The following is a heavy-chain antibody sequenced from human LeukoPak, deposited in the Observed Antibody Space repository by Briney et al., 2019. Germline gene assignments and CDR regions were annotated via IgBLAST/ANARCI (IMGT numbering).Heavy chain of an antibody. J-gene: IGHJ5*02. V-gene: IGHV1-2*02. CDR2: INPNSGGT. CDR3: ARGYYDFWSGPPDWFDP. D-gene: IGHD3-3*01. Sequence: ASVKVSCKASGYTFTGYHMHWVRQAPGQGLEWMGWINPNSGGTNYAQKFQGRVTMTRNTSISTAYMELSSLRSEDTAVYYCARGYYDFWSGPPDWFDPWGQGTLVTVSS. CDR1: GYTFTGYH.